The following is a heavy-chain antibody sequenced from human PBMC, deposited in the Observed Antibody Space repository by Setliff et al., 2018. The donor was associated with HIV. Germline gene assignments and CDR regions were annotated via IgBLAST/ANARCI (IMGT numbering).Heavy chain of an antibody. Sequence: SETLSLTGTVSAYSIRNGYYWGWIRQSPGKGLEWIGTLYYDGNTYYNPSLKSRVTMSVDTSKNQFSLNLNSVTAADTAVYYCARETIRSGHPSEAGFDFWGQGALVTVSS. D-gene: IGHD6-19*01. CDR2: LYYDGNT. V-gene: IGHV4-38-2*02. CDR1: AYSIRNGYY. J-gene: IGHJ4*02. CDR3: ARETIRSGHPSEAGFDF.